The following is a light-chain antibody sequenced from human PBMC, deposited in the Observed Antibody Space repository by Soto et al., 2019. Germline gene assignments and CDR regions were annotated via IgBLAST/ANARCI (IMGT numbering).Light chain of an antibody. CDR1: QSVTSNY. V-gene: IGKV3-20*01. CDR2: GAS. CDR3: QQYGSASWT. J-gene: IGKJ1*01. Sequence: EIVLTHFPGTLSLSPLERAPLXRRPSQSVTSNYLAWYQQRPGQPPNLLVFGASHRAPGIPDRFSGSGSGTDFTLTISRLEPEDFAVYYCQQYGSASWTFGQGTKVDNK.